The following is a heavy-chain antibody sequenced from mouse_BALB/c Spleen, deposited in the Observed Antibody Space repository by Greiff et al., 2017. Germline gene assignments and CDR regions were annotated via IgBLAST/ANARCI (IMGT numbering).Heavy chain of an antibody. J-gene: IGHJ2*01. Sequence: DLVKPGASVKLSCKASGYTFTSYWINWIKQRPGQGLEWIGRIAPGSGSTYYNEMFKVKATLTVDTSSSTAYIQLSSLSSEDSAVYFCARNHYGNYPYCDYWGQGTTLTVSS. CDR3: ARNHYGNYPYCDY. CDR1: GYTFTSYW. CDR2: IAPGSGST. V-gene: IGHV1S41*01. D-gene: IGHD2-1*01.